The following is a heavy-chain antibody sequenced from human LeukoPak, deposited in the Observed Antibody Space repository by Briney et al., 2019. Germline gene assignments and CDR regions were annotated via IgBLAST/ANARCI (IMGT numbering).Heavy chain of an antibody. J-gene: IGHJ4*02. V-gene: IGHV3-23*01. CDR2: ISGRGGST. Sequence: PGGSLRLSCAASGFTFGSYVMSWVRQAPGKGLEWVSYISGRGGSTFYADSVKGRFTISRDNSKNTLYLQMNSLRAEDTAVYYCASADYYDSSALDYWGQGTLVTVSS. CDR3: ASADYYDSSALDY. CDR1: GFTFGSYV. D-gene: IGHD3-22*01.